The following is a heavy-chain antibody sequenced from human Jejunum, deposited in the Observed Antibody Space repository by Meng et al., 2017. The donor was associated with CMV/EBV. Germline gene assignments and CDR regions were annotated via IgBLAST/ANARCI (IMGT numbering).Heavy chain of an antibody. CDR2: IYPGDSNT. V-gene: IGHV5-51*01. Sequence: GNGFTLYGIGWVRQMPGKGLEWIEIIYPGDSNTRYSPSFQGQVTISVDTSIKTAYLQWSSLKASDTAMYYCARQSYYDSAGYPFGHWGQGTRVTVSS. D-gene: IGHD3-22*01. CDR1: GNGFTLYG. J-gene: IGHJ4*02. CDR3: ARQSYYDSAGYPFGH.